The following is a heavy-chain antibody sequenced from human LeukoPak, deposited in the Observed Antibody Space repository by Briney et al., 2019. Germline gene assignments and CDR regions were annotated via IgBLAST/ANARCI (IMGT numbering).Heavy chain of an antibody. V-gene: IGHV3-23*01. CDR3: AKDLIAVGDGYYFDY. J-gene: IGHJ4*02. Sequence: GGSLRLSCAASGFTFSSFAMTWVRQAPGKGLEWVSAVSRNGDSTYYADSVKGRFTISRDNSKNTLYLQMNSMRAEDTALYYCAKDLIAVGDGYYFDYWGQGTLVTVSS. CDR1: GFTFSSFA. D-gene: IGHD6-19*01. CDR2: VSRNGDST.